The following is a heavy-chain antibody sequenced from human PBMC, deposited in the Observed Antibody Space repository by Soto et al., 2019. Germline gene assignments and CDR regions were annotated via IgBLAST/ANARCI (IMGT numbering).Heavy chain of an antibody. CDR1: GGTFSSYA. CDR2: IIPIFVTA. V-gene: IGHV1-69*06. Sequence: ASVKVSCKASGGTFSSYAISWVRQAPGQGLEWVGSIIPIFVTANYAQKFQGRDTITADKSTSTSYIELSSLRSEDTAVYYFPRLAYSNYEPYYFDYWGQGPLVTVSS. J-gene: IGHJ4*02. CDR3: PRLAYSNYEPYYFDY. D-gene: IGHD4-4*01.